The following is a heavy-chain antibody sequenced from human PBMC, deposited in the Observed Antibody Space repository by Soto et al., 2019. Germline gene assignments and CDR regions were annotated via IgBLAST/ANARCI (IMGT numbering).Heavy chain of an antibody. CDR2: IYSSGST. CDR3: ARVKTVDYYGMGV. Sequence: SETLFLTCTVSGGSMSSYFWSWIRQPAGKGLEWIGRIYSSGSTDYNPSLKSRVTMSIDTSKNQFSLNLSSVTAADTAVYFCARVKTVDYYGMGVWGQGTTVTVSS. CDR1: GGSMSSYF. J-gene: IGHJ6*02. V-gene: IGHV4-4*07.